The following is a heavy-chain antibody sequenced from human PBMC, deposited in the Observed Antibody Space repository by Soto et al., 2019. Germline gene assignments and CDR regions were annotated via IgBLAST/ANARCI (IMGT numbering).Heavy chain of an antibody. CDR3: ARLPSRHLVDY. D-gene: IGHD3-3*02. V-gene: IGHV4-39*01. CDR1: GSSINSSGYY. J-gene: IGHJ4*02. CDR2: MFYGVST. Sequence: SETLSLTCTVSGSSINSSGYYWGWIRQPPGKGLEWIGSMFYGVSTYYNPSLKSRVTVSVDTSKNQFSLSLRSVTAADTAVYYCARLPSRHLVDYWGQGTLVTVSS.